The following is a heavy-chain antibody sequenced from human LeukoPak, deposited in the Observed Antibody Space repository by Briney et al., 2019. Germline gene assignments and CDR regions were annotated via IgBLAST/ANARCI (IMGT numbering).Heavy chain of an antibody. CDR3: ARVGYSSSSAYFDY. CDR1: GFTFSNYG. Sequence: PGGSLRLSCAASGFTFSNYGMHWVRQAPGKGLEYVSAISTNGGGTYYANSVKGRFTISRDNSKNTLYLQMGSLRAEDMAVYYCARVGYSSSSAYFDYWGQGTLVTVSS. J-gene: IGHJ4*02. D-gene: IGHD6-6*01. V-gene: IGHV3-64*01. CDR2: ISTNGGGT.